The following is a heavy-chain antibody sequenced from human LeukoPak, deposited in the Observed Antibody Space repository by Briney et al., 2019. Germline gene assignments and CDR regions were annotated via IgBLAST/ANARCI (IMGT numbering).Heavy chain of an antibody. V-gene: IGHV4-59*01. CDR3: ARDTGSSSV. J-gene: IGHJ4*02. CDR2: IYYSGST. Sequence: SETLSLTCTVSGGSISSYYWSWIRQPPGKGLEWIGYIYYSGSTNYNPSLKSRVTISVDTSRNQFSLKLSSVTAADTAVYYCARDTGSSSVWGRGTLVTVSS. CDR1: GGSISSYY. D-gene: IGHD6-13*01.